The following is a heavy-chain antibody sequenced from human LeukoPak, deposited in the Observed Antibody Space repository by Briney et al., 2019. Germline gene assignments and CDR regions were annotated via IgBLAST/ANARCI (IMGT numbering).Heavy chain of an antibody. D-gene: IGHD3-10*01. J-gene: IGHJ4*02. CDR3: AREGSGSLPHLDH. CDR1: GYTFTSHY. CDR2: INPSGGGT. Sequence: ASVKVSCEASGYTFTSHYMQWVRLAPGQGLEWMGIINPSGGGTRYAQKFQGRVTMTRDTSTSTVYVELSSLRSEDTAVYYCAREGSGSLPHLDHWGQGTLVTVSS. V-gene: IGHV1-46*01.